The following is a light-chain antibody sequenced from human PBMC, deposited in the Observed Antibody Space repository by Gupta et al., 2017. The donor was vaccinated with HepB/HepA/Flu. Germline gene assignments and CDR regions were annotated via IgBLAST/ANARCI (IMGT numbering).Light chain of an antibody. CDR2: DAS. J-gene: IGKJ1*01. CDR1: QSVRGNY. CDR3: QQDGSSPRT. Sequence: EIVLTQSPGTLSLSPGERATRSCRASQSVRGNYLAWYQQKPGQAPSVLIYDASSRATGVPDRFSGSGSGADFTLTITILEPEDFAVYYCQQDGSSPRTFGQGTKVEIK. V-gene: IGKV3-20*01.